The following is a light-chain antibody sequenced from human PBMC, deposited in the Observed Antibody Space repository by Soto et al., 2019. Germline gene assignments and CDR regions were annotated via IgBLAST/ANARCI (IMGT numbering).Light chain of an antibody. CDR2: DAS. CDR1: QSISNW. V-gene: IGKV1-5*01. CDR3: QQSYSTPPIT. Sequence: DIQMTESPSTLSASVGDRVTITCRASQSISNWLAWYQQKPGKAPKLLIYDASSLESGVPSRFSGSGSGTEFTLTISSLQPDDFATYYCQQSYSTPPITFGQGTRLEIK. J-gene: IGKJ5*01.